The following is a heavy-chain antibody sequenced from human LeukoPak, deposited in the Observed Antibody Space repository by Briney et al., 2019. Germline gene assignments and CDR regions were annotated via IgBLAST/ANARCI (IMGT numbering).Heavy chain of an antibody. D-gene: IGHD2-2*01. V-gene: IGHV1-18*04. CDR2: ISAYNGNT. CDR3: ARVPRYCSSTSCPSGDYYGMDV. J-gene: IGHJ6*04. CDR1: GYTFTSYG. Sequence: GASVEVSCKASGYTFTSYGISWVRQAPGQGLEWMGWISAYNGNTNYAQKLQGRVTMTTDTSTSTAYMELRSLRSDDTAVYYCARVPRYCSSTSCPSGDYYGMDVWGKGTTVTVSS.